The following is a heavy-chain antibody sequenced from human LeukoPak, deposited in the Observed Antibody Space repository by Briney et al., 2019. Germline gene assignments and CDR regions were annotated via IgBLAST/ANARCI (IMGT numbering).Heavy chain of an antibody. V-gene: IGHV3-33*01. CDR3: ARDIGAAGTRTLSDY. CDR1: GFTFSSYG. D-gene: IGHD6-13*01. CDR2: IWYDGSNK. Sequence: GGSLRLSCAASGFTFSSYGMHWVRQAPGKGLEWAAVIWYDGSNKYYADSVKGRFTISRDNSKNTLYLQMNSLRAEDTAVYYCARDIGAAGTRTLSDYWGQGTLVTVSS. J-gene: IGHJ4*02.